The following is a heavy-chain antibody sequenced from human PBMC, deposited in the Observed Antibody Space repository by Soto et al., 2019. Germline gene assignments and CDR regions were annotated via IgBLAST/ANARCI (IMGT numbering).Heavy chain of an antibody. CDR3: ARDPTALGHCGGDCYPPFFDY. CDR2: ISSSSSTI. Sequence: GGSLRLSCAASGFTFSSYSMNWVRQAPGKGLEWVSYISSSSSTIYYADSVKGRFTISRDNAKNSLYLQMNSLRDEDTAVYYCARDPTALGHCGGDCYPPFFDYWGQGTLVTVSS. D-gene: IGHD2-21*02. J-gene: IGHJ4*02. CDR1: GFTFSSYS. V-gene: IGHV3-48*02.